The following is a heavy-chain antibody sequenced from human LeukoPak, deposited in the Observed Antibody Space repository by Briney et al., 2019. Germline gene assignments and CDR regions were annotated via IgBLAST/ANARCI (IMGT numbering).Heavy chain of an antibody. CDR3: ARGLAAAGPLQH. D-gene: IGHD6-13*01. Sequence: SVKVSCKVSGYTLTELSMHWVRQAPGQGLEWMGGIIPIFGTANYAQKFQGRVTITADESTSTAYMELSSLRSEDTAVYYCARGLAAAGPLQHWGQGTLVTVSS. V-gene: IGHV1-69*13. CDR1: GYTLTELS. CDR2: IIPIFGTA. J-gene: IGHJ1*01.